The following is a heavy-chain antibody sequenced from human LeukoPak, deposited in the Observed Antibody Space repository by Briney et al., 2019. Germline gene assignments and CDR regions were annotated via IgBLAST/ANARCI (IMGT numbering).Heavy chain of an antibody. D-gene: IGHD3-10*01. CDR2: IGASGSST. J-gene: IGHJ3*02. Sequence: GGSLRLSCAASDFLFSSYAMNWVRQAPGKGLEWVSVIGASGSSTYYADSVKGRFTISRDNSKTTLYLQMNSLRAEDTAVYYCARGLSSVNDAFDIWAKGQWSPSLQ. CDR1: DFLFSSYA. V-gene: IGHV3-23*01. CDR3: ARGLSSVNDAFDI.